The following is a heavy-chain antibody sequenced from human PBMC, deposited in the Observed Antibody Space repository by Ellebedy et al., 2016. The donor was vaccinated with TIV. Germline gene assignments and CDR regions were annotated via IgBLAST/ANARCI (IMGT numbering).Heavy chain of an antibody. CDR3: VGDYSDTPNYFDF. CDR2: IHHGGNA. V-gene: IGHV4-38-2*02. CDR1: NFHISSGYY. J-gene: IGHJ4*02. Sequence: SETLSLXCYVSNFHISSGYYWGLIRQPPGKGLEWIASIHHGGNAFYNPSLKGRVTISVDTSKNQFSLKLTSVTAADTAVYYCVGDYSDTPNYFDFWGQGILVTVSS. D-gene: IGHD1-26*01.